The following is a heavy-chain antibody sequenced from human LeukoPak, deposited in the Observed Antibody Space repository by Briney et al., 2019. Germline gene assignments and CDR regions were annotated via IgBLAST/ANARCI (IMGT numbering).Heavy chain of an antibody. D-gene: IGHD3-3*01. CDR1: GGSISSGGYY. CDR3: ARDKGTIFGVVKNYGMDV. V-gene: IGHV4-31*03. J-gene: IGHJ6*02. Sequence: PSETLSLTCTVSGGSISSGGYYWSWIRQHPGKGLEWIGYVYYSGSTYYNPSLKSRVTISVDTSKNQFSLKLSSVTAADTAVYYCARDKGTIFGVVKNYGMDVWGQGTTVTVSS. CDR2: VYYSGST.